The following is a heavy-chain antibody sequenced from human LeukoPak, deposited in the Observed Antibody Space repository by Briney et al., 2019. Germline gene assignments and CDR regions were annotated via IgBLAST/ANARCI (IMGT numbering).Heavy chain of an antibody. D-gene: IGHD2-8*01. J-gene: IGHJ6*02. Sequence: SETVTLACTVSGVSISSYYWSWIRQPAGKGLEWIGRIYTSDSTNYNPSLNSRITMSVDTSKNQFSLKLTSVTAADTAVYYCARDDLVYTVHHGMDVSGHGTTGTVSS. CDR3: ARDDLVYTVHHGMDV. CDR1: GVSISSYY. CDR2: IYTSDST. V-gene: IGHV4-4*07.